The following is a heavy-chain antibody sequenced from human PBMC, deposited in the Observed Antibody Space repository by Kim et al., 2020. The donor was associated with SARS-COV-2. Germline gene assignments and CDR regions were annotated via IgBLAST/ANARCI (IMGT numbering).Heavy chain of an antibody. CDR3: ARAQGGATYYFDY. D-gene: IGHD1-26*01. J-gene: IGHJ4*02. Sequence: YADSVKGRFTISRDNSKNTLYLQMNSLRAEDTAVYYCARAQGGATYYFDYWGQGTLVTVSS. V-gene: IGHV3-30*01.